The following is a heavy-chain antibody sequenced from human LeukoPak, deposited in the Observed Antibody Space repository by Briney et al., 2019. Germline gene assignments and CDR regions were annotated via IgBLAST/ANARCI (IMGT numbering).Heavy chain of an antibody. Sequence: GGSLRLSCVASGFTFSSYAMNWVRQAPGKGLKWVSGVSAGGGTTYYADSVKGRFTISRDNSKNTLYLQMSSLRAEDTAVYYSAKDRREDGSGSYFFDWGQGTLLTVSS. V-gene: IGHV3-23*01. CDR2: VSAGGGTT. CDR1: GFTFSSYA. CDR3: AKDRREDGSGSYFFD. J-gene: IGHJ4*02. D-gene: IGHD3-10*01.